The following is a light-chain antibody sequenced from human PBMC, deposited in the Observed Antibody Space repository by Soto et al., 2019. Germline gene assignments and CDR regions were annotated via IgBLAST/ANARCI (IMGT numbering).Light chain of an antibody. CDR1: QTISNY. Sequence: DIPMTQSPSSLSASVGDRVTITCRASQTISNYLNWYQQKSGQAPKLLIYTAASLQSGVPSRFSGSGSGTDFTLTITTLQPEDFATYYCQRSYSAPTTFGGGTKVDIK. CDR2: TAA. V-gene: IGKV1-39*01. J-gene: IGKJ4*01. CDR3: QRSYSAPTT.